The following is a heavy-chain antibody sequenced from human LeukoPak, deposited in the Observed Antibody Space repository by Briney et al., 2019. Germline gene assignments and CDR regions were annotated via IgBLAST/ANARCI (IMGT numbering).Heavy chain of an antibody. Sequence: GGSLRLSCAASGFTFSSYSMNWVRQAPGKGLEWVSYISSSSSTIYYADSVKGRFTISRDNAKNSLYLQMNSLRAEDTAVYYCVRGSRDSGWYMEAWFDPWGQGTLVTVSS. V-gene: IGHV3-48*01. CDR1: GFTFSSYS. CDR3: VRGSRDSGWYMEAWFDP. D-gene: IGHD6-19*01. CDR2: ISSSSSTI. J-gene: IGHJ5*02.